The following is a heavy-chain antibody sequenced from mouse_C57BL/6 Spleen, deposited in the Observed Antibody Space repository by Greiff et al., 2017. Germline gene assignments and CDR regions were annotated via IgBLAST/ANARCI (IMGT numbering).Heavy chain of an antibody. V-gene: IGHV1-54*01. CDR2: INPGSGGT. J-gene: IGHJ3*01. CDR3: ASESWIYYGNYEPFAY. D-gene: IGHD2-1*01. CDR1: GYAFTNYL. Sequence: QVQLQQSGAELVRPGTSVKVSCKASGYAFTNYLIEWVKQRPGQGLEWIGVINPGSGGTNYNEKFKGKATLTADKSSSTAYMQLSSLTSEDSAVYFCASESWIYYGNYEPFAYWGQGTLVTVSA.